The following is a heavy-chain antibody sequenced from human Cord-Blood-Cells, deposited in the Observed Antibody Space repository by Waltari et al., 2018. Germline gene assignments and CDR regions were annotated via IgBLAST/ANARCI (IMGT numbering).Heavy chain of an antibody. Sequence: QVQLVQSGAEVKKPGASVKVSCKASGYTFTSYYMHWVRQAPGPGLALMGIINPSGGSTSYAQKFQGRVTMTRDTSTSTVYMELSSLRSEDTAVYYCARETFGSGWPIPYYYYYYMDVWGKGTTVTVSS. V-gene: IGHV1-46*01. J-gene: IGHJ6*03. CDR3: ARETFGSGWPIPYYYYYYMDV. D-gene: IGHD6-19*01. CDR2: INPSGGST. CDR1: GYTFTSYY.